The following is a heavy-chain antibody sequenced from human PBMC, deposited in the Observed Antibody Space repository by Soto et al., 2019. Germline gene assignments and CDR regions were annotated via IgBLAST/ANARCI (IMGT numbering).Heavy chain of an antibody. V-gene: IGHV3-33*01. CDR2: IWYDGSNK. CDR3: ARGIHPFWSGYYDGMDV. CDR1: GFTFSSYG. D-gene: IGHD3-3*01. J-gene: IGHJ6*02. Sequence: GGSLRLSCAASGFTFSSYGMHWVRQAPGKGLEWVAVIWYDGSNKYYADSVKGRFTISRDNSKNTLYLEMNSLRAEDTAVYYWARGIHPFWSGYYDGMDVWGQGTTVTVSS.